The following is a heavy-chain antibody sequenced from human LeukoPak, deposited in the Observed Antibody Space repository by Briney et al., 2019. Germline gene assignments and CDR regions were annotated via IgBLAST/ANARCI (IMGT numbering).Heavy chain of an antibody. Sequence: ETQSLTCTVSGGSISGYYWSWIRQPPGKGLEWIGYIYYSGSTNYNPSLKRRVTISLHTSKNQFSLKLSSVTAADTAVYYCARVQIAYSYGLFDYWGQGTLVADSS. CDR3: ARVQIAYSYGLFDY. V-gene: IGHV4-59*01. J-gene: IGHJ4*02. D-gene: IGHD5-18*01. CDR1: GGSISGYY. CDR2: IYYSGST.